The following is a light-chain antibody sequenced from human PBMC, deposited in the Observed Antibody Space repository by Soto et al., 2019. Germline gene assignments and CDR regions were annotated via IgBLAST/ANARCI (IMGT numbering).Light chain of an antibody. CDR2: GAS. CDR1: QSFSSSY. Sequence: EIVLTQSPGTLSLSPGERATLSCRASQSFSSSYLAWYQQKPGQAPRLLIYGASSRATGIPDRFSGSGSGTDFTLTISRLEPEEFAVYYCQQYCTSITFGQGTRLEI. V-gene: IGKV3-20*01. CDR3: QQYCTSIT. J-gene: IGKJ5*01.